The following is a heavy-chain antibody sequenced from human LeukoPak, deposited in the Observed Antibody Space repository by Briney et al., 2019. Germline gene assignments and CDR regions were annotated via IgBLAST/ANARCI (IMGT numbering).Heavy chain of an antibody. CDR2: MNPNSGNT. V-gene: IGHV1-8*03. Sequence: ASVKVSCKASGYTFTSYDINWVRQVTGQGLEWMGWMNPNSGNTGYAQKFQGRVTITRNTSISTAYMELSSLRSEDTAVYYCARGVAARPRGPYYYYYMDVWGKGTTVTVSS. J-gene: IGHJ6*03. D-gene: IGHD6-6*01. CDR3: ARGVAARPRGPYYYYYMDV. CDR1: GYTFTSYD.